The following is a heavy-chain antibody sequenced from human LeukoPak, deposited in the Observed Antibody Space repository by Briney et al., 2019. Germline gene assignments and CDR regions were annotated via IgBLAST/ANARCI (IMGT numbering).Heavy chain of an antibody. D-gene: IGHD2-21*01. CDR1: GYTFTNYY. Sequence: ASVKVSCKASGYTFTNYYMHWVRQAPGQGLEWMGIINPIGGSTSYAHKFQGRVTMTRDTSTSTVYMELSSLRSDDTAVYFCARSNNSDPLLWGQGTLVTVSS. CDR2: INPIGGST. CDR3: ARSNNSDPLL. V-gene: IGHV1-46*01. J-gene: IGHJ4*02.